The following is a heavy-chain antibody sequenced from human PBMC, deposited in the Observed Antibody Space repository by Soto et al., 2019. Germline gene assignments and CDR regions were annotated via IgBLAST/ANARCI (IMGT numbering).Heavy chain of an antibody. CDR1: GYTFTSYG. CDR2: ISAYNGNT. CDR3: ARGGAYYDSSGYYYYGMDV. V-gene: IGHV1-18*01. Sequence: ASVKVSCKASGYTFTSYGISWVRQAPGQGLDWMGWISAYNGNTNYAQKLQGRVTMTTDTSTSTAYMELRSLRSDDTAVYYCARGGAYYDSSGYYYYGMDVWGQGTTVTVSS. J-gene: IGHJ6*02. D-gene: IGHD3-22*01.